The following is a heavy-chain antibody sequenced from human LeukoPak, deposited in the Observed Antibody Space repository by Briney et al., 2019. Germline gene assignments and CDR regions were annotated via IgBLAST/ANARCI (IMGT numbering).Heavy chain of an antibody. Sequence: SETLSLTCTVSGGSTSNYFCTWLRQSAGKGLEWIGRIHTSGSTNYNPSLKSRVSMSVDTSKNQFSLKLSYVTAADTAVYYCARDPEGHGYYFDYWGQGALVTVSS. CDR3: ARDPEGHGYYFDY. CDR1: GGSTSNYF. CDR2: IHTSGST. V-gene: IGHV4-4*07. D-gene: IGHD3-3*01. J-gene: IGHJ4*02.